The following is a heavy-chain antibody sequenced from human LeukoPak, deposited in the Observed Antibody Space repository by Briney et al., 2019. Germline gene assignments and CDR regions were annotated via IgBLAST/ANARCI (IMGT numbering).Heavy chain of an antibody. CDR2: INTDESNT. D-gene: IGHD2-15*01. CDR3: ARVGYCSRGRCYGMDV. Sequence: GGSLRLSCAASGFTFSAYRMEWVRDPPRKGLVWVSHINTDESNTIYADSVKGRFTISRDNAKNTLYLQRNGLRAEDTAVYYCARVGYCSRGRCYGMDVWGQGTTVTVSS. CDR1: GFTFSAYR. V-gene: IGHV3-74*01. J-gene: IGHJ6*02.